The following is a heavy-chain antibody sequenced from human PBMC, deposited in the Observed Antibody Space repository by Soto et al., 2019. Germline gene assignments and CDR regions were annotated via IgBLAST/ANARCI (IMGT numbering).Heavy chain of an antibody. CDR2: INPSGGST. J-gene: IGHJ6*02. CDR3: ARGPDARAYYYYYGMDV. Sequence: GPSVKVSCKASGYTFTSYYMHWVRQAPGQGLEWMGIINPSGGSTSYAQKFQGRVTMTRDTSTSTVYMELSSLRSEDTAVYYCARGPDARAYYYYYGMDVWGQGTTVTVSS. CDR1: GYTFTSYY. V-gene: IGHV1-46*01.